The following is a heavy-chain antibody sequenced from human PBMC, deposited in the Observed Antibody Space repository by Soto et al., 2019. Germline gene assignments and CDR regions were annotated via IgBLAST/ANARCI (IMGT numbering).Heavy chain of an antibody. CDR3: AITLAARLHYYFFDY. Sequence: QVQLVQSGAEVIKPGSSVKVSCKASGGTFNTYGISWVRQAPGQGLEWMGGIVPFFGLSNNAQKFQGRVTISADESTNTAYMELSSRRSDDTAVYYCAITLAARLHYYFFDYWGQGTLVTVSS. J-gene: IGHJ4*02. CDR2: IVPFFGLS. CDR1: GGTFNTYG. D-gene: IGHD6-6*01. V-gene: IGHV1-69*01.